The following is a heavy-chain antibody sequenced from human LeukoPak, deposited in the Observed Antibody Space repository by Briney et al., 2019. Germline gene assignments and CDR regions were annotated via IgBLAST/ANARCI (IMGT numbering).Heavy chain of an antibody. J-gene: IGHJ4*02. V-gene: IGHV4-30-4*08. CDR1: GGSISSGDYY. CDR2: IYYNGSS. CDR3: ARGNNPYFFDY. D-gene: IGHD2/OR15-2a*01. Sequence: SQTLSLTCTVSGGSISSGDYYLSWIRQPPGRGLECIGYIYYNGSSFYYPSLKSRVTISVDTSMNHVSLTLSSVTAADTAVYYCARGNNPYFFDYWGQGTLVTVSS.